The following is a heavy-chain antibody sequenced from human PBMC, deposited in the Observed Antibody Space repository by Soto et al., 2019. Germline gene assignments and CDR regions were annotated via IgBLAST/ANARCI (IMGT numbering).Heavy chain of an antibody. CDR3: ARGRGVGNWFDP. CDR1: GGSISSGGYY. Sequence: KTSETLSLTCTVSGGSISSGGYYWSWIRQYPGKGLDWIGYIYFSGTTYYNPSLKSRVTISLDTSKNQFSLKLSSVTAADTAVYYCARGRGVGNWFDPWGQGTLVTVSS. CDR2: IYFSGTT. D-gene: IGHD1-26*01. J-gene: IGHJ5*02. V-gene: IGHV4-31*03.